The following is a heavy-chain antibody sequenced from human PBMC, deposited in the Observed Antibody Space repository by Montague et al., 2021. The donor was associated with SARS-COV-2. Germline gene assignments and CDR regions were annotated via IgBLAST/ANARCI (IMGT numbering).Heavy chain of an antibody. Sequence: SETLSLTCTVSGGSISSSSYYWGWIRQPPGKGREWIGSIYYSGSTYYNPSLKSRVTISVDTSKNQFSLKLSSVTAADTAVYYCARGVTMIVVVLRYNWFDSWGQGTLVTVSS. CDR3: ARGVTMIVVVLRYNWFDS. CDR2: IYYSGST. D-gene: IGHD3-22*01. CDR1: GGSISSSSYY. J-gene: IGHJ5*01. V-gene: IGHV4-39*01.